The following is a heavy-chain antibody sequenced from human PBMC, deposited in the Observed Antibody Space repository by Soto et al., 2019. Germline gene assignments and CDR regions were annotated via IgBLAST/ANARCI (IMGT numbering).Heavy chain of an antibody. CDR3: ARDNGGVRGTIFGVVPLVV. CDR2: ISSSSSTI. D-gene: IGHD3-3*01. J-gene: IGHJ6*04. CDR1: GFTFSSYS. V-gene: IGHV3-48*01. Sequence: EVQLVESGGGLVQPGGSLRLSCAASGFTFSSYSMNWVRQAPGKGLEWVSYISSSSSTIYYADSVKGRFTISRDNAKNSLYPQMNSLRAEDTAVDYCARDNGGVRGTIFGVVPLVVWGKGTTVTVSS.